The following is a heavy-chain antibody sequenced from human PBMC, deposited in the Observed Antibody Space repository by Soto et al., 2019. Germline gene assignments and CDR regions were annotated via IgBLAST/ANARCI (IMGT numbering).Heavy chain of an antibody. J-gene: IGHJ4*02. D-gene: IGHD3-10*01. V-gene: IGHV4-59*08. CDR3: ARRFQSGTYMSYYFDS. CDR1: GASINSYY. CDR2: MYYSGTT. Sequence: SETLSLTCTVSGASINSYYWSWIRQPPGKGLEWIAYMYYSGTTNYNPSLKSRVTMSVDTSKSHFSLKLTSVTASDTAVYYCARRFQSGTYMSYYFDSWGQGTLVTVSS.